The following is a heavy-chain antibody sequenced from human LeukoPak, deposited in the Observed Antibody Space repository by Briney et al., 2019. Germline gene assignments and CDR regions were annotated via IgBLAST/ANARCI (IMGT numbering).Heavy chain of an antibody. V-gene: IGHV4-34*01. CDR2: INHSGST. J-gene: IGHJ4*02. CDR1: GGSFSGYY. D-gene: IGHD6-6*01. Sequence: SETLSLTCAVYGGSFSGYYWSWIRQPPGKGLEWIGEINHSGSTNYNPSLKSRVTISVDTSKNQFSLKLSSVTAADTAVYYCAREPGIAARPLDYWGKGTLVTVSS. CDR3: AREPGIAARPLDY.